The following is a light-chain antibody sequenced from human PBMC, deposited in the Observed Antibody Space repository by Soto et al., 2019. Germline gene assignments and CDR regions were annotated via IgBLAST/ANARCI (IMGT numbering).Light chain of an antibody. J-gene: IGLJ1*01. CDR2: RNN. V-gene: IGLV1-47*01. CDR3: AAWDDSLSLL. CDR1: SSNIGSNY. Sequence: QSVLTQPPSASGTPGQRVTISCSGSSSNIGSNYVYWYQQLPGTAPKLLIYRNNQRPSGVPDRFSGSKSGTSASLAISGLRSEDEADYYCAAWDDSLSLLFGPGTKVTVL.